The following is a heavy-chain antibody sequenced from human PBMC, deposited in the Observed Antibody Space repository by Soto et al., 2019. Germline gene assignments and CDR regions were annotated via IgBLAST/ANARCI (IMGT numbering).Heavy chain of an antibody. CDR2: ISGSGGST. J-gene: IGHJ4*02. CDR3: AKDSALHYYGSGFDY. Sequence: GGSLRLSCAASGFTFSSYAMSWVRQAPGKGLEWVSAISGSGGSTYYADSVKGRFTISRDNSKNTLYLQMNSLRAEDTAVYYCAKDSALHYYGSGFDYWGQGTLVTVSS. V-gene: IGHV3-23*01. CDR1: GFTFSSYA. D-gene: IGHD3-10*01.